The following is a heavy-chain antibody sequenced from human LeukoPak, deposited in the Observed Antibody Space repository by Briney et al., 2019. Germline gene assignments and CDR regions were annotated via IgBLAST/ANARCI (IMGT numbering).Heavy chain of an antibody. Sequence: PSETLSLTCTVSGYSINSGYYWGWIRQPPGKGLEWIGCVFYSGATNYNPSLKSRLTISVDTSNNQFSLKLSSVTAADTAVYYCARTLLPAVKGAFDIWGQGTMVTVSS. CDR2: VFYSGAT. CDR3: ARTLLPAVKGAFDI. D-gene: IGHD3-22*01. V-gene: IGHV4-38-2*02. CDR1: GYSINSGYY. J-gene: IGHJ3*02.